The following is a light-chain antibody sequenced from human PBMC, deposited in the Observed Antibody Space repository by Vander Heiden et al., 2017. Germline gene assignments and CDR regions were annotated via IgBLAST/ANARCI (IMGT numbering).Light chain of an antibody. J-gene: IGLJ2*01. Sequence: QSMLTQPPSASETPGQRVTISCSGSRSNIGSNYVYWYQQHPGTAPKLLIYRNNQRPSGVPERFSGSKSGTSAALAISGLRSEDEADYYCAAWDDSLSGVVFGGGTKLTVL. CDR1: RSNIGSNY. V-gene: IGLV1-47*01. CDR2: RNN. CDR3: AAWDDSLSGVV.